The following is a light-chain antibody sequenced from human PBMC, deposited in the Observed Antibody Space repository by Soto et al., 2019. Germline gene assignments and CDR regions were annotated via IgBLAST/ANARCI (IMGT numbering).Light chain of an antibody. V-gene: IGKV3-11*01. CDR3: QQYDSSPRT. Sequence: EIVLTQSPATLSLSPGERATLSCRASQSVSRYLAWYQHKVGQAPRLLIYDASSRATGIPARFSGSGSGTDFTLTISSLEPEDFAVYYCQQYDSSPRTFGQGTKVDIK. CDR1: QSVSRY. J-gene: IGKJ1*01. CDR2: DAS.